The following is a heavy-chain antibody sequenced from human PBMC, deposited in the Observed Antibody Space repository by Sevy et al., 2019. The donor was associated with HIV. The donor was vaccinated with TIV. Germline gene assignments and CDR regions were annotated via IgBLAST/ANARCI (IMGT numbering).Heavy chain of an antibody. V-gene: IGHV3-30*04. D-gene: IGHD1-1*01. CDR2: ISFDASNK. J-gene: IGHJ1*01. Sequence: GGSLRLSCAASGFTFSRYSMHWVRQAPGKGLKWVATISFDASNKHYADSVKGRFTISRDNFQNSLFLQMNSLRPEDTAVYYCALERLSSDVAEYFQNWGQCTLVTVSS. CDR3: ALERLSSDVAEYFQN. CDR1: GFTFSRYS.